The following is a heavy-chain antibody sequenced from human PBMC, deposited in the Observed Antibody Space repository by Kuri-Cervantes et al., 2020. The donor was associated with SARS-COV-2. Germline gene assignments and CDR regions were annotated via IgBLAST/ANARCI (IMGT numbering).Heavy chain of an antibody. J-gene: IGHJ4*02. Sequence: GESLKISCAASGITFSSYATSWVRQAPGKGLEWVSAITDDGGSTYHADSVKGRFTISRDNSKTTLFLQMNSLRAEDTAVYHCVKGSAASRPYYFDSWGQGTLVTVSS. D-gene: IGHD3-10*01. CDR2: ITDDGGST. V-gene: IGHV3-23*01. CDR1: GITFSSYA. CDR3: VKGSAASRPYYFDS.